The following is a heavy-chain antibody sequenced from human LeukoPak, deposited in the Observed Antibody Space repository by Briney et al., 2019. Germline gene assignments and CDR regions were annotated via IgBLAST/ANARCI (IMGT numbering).Heavy chain of an antibody. CDR3: VRGFSGVVGDH. V-gene: IGHV4-39*01. D-gene: IGHD3-10*01. J-gene: IGHJ4*02. CDR1: GGSTSSSSYY. CDR2: IYYSGST. Sequence: SETLSLTCTVSGGSTSSSSYYWGWIRQPPGKGLEWIGSIYYSGSTYYNPSLKSRVTISVDTSKNQFSLKLSSVTAADTAVYYCVRGFSGVVGDHWGQGSLVTVSS.